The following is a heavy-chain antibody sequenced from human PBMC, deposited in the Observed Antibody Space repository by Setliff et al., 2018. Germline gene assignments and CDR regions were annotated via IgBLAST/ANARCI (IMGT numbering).Heavy chain of an antibody. CDR2: IYYSGSTS. CDR3: ARGRAGHSGH. D-gene: IGHD6-19*01. V-gene: IGHV4-31*03. CDR1: GGSISSGGYY. Sequence: SETLSLTCTVSGGSISSGGYYWSWIRQHPGKGLEWIGYIYYSGSTSYYNLSLKSRVTISVDTSKNQFSLKLSSVTAADTAVYYCARGRAGHSGHWGQGTLVTVSS. J-gene: IGHJ4*02.